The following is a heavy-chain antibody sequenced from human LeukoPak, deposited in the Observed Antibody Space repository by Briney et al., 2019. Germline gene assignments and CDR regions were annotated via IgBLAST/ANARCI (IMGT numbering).Heavy chain of an antibody. CDR1: GFTFSSYA. J-gene: IGHJ4*02. V-gene: IGHV3-23*01. Sequence: GGSLRLSCAASGFTFSSYAMSWVRQAPGKGLEWVSAISGSGGSTYYADSVKGRFTISRDNSKNTLYLQMNSLRAEDTAVYYCAKSQIVLMVYAPFDYWGQGTLVTVSS. CDR2: ISGSGGST. CDR3: AKSQIVLMVYAPFDY. D-gene: IGHD2-8*01.